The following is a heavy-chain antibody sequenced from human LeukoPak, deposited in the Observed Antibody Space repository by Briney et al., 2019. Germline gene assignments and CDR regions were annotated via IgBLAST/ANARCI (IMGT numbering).Heavy chain of an antibody. J-gene: IGHJ4*02. CDR3: AKDGGYSGYDYYFDY. CDR2: ISYDGSNK. V-gene: IGHV3-30*18. Sequence: PAGSLRLSCAASGFTFSSYGRHWLRQAPGKGLEWVAVISYDGSNKYYADSVRGRFTISRDNTKNTLYLQMNSRRAEDAAVYYCAKDGGYSGYDYYFDYWCQGALVTVAS. D-gene: IGHD5-12*01. CDR1: GFTFSSYG.